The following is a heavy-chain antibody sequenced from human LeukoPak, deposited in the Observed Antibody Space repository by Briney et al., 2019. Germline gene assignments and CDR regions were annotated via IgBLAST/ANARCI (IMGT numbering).Heavy chain of an antibody. D-gene: IGHD6-13*01. Sequence: ASVKVSCKASGYTFTGYYMHWVRQAPGQGLEWMGWINPNSGGTNYAQKFQGRVTMTRDTSISTAYMELSRLRSDDTAVYYCARGRVYSSSWFDPWGQGTLVTVSP. CDR2: INPNSGGT. CDR1: GYTFTGYY. V-gene: IGHV1-2*02. J-gene: IGHJ5*02. CDR3: ARGRVYSSSWFDP.